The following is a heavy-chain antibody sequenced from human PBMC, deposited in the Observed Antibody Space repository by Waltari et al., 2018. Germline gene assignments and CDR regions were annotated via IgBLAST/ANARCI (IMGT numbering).Heavy chain of an antibody. D-gene: IGHD3-10*01. CDR2: VYYRGNT. V-gene: IGHV4-59*01. Sequence: VQLQESGPGLVKPSETLSLTCTVSGGSISSSYWSWIRQPPGKGLEWIGHVYYRGNTDYKPSLKSLVAISVETSKNQFSLNMTSVTAADTAIYFCATYGSGSPSGYWLDPWGPGTLVIVSA. CDR1: GGSISSSY. J-gene: IGHJ5*02. CDR3: ATYGSGSPSGYWLDP.